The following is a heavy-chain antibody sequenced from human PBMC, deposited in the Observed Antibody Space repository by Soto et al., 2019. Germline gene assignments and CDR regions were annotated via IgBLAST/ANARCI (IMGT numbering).Heavy chain of an antibody. CDR2: TYYRSKWYN. D-gene: IGHD6-19*01. J-gene: IGHJ6*02. V-gene: IGHV6-1*01. CDR1: GDSVSSNSAA. CDR3: ARLYSSGWYYYYYGMDV. Sequence: SQTLSLTCAISGDSVSSNSAAWNWIRQSPSRGLEWLGRTYYRSKWYNDYAVSVKSRITINPDTSKNQFSLQLNSVTPEDTAVYYCARLYSSGWYYYYYGMDVWGQGTTVTVSS.